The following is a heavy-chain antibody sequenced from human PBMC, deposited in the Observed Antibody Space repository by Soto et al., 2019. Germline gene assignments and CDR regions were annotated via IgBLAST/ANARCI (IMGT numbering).Heavy chain of an antibody. J-gene: IGHJ6*02. V-gene: IGHV4-34*01. D-gene: IGHD3-10*01. CDR2: INHSGST. CDR3: ARNRARRGYYYYGMDV. CDR1: GGSFIVYY. Sequence: SETLSLTCSVYGGSFIVYYWSWIRQPPGKGLEWIGEINHSGSTNYNPSLKSRVTISVDTSKNQFSLKLSSVTAADTAVYYCARNRARRGYYYYGMDVWGQGTTVTVSS.